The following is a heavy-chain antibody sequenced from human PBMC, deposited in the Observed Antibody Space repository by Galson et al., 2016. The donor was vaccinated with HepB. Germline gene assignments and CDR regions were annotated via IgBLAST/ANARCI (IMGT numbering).Heavy chain of an antibody. J-gene: IGHJ6*02. Sequence: SLRLSCAGSAFTFRNYSMTWIRQAPGKGLEWISYISISTSTIYYADSVKGRFTISRDNAKNALYLQVNSLRGEDTAVYYCAGGQAGGRFLEWPIYYGMDVWGQGTTVTVSS. CDR2: ISISTSTI. D-gene: IGHD3-3*01. CDR1: AFTFRNYS. V-gene: IGHV3-48*01. CDR3: AGGQAGGRFLEWPIYYGMDV.